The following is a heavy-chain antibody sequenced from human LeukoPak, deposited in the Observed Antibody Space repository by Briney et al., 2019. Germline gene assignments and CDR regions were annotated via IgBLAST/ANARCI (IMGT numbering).Heavy chain of an antibody. CDR1: GDSVSSNSAA. V-gene: IGHV6-1*01. CDR3: ARDQRGYSGYDDAFDI. Sequence: SQTLSLTSAISGDSVSSNSAAWNWNRQSPSRGLEWLGRTYYRSKWYNDYAVSVKSRITINPDTSKNQFSLQLNSVTPEDTAVYYCARDQRGYSGYDDAFDIWGQGTMVTVSS. CDR2: TYYRSKWYN. J-gene: IGHJ3*02. D-gene: IGHD5-12*01.